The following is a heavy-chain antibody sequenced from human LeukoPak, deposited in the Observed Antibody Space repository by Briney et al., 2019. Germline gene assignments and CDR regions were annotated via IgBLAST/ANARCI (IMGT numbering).Heavy chain of an antibody. V-gene: IGHV3-74*01. J-gene: IGHJ4*02. CDR3: ARGGWGTAIDY. CDR2: INNDGSDT. CDR1: GFTFSGYW. Sequence: GGSLRLSCAASGFTFSGYWMHWVRQAPGKGLVWVSYINNDGSDTTYADSVKGRSTISRDNAKNTVDLQMNSLRAEDTAVYYCARGGWGTAIDYLGQGTLVTVSS. D-gene: IGHD1-7*01.